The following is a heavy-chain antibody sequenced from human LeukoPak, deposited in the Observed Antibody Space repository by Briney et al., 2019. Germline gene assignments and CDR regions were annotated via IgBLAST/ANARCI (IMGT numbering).Heavy chain of an antibody. CDR2: IIPIFGTA. CDR3: ASDGHYGDAFDI. V-gene: IGHV1-69*05. CDR1: GYTFTSYG. Sequence: SVKVSCKASGYTFTSYGISWVRQAPGQGLEWMGGIIPIFGTANYAQKFQGRVTITTDESTSTAYMELSSLRSEDTAVYYCASDGHYGDAFDIWGQGTMVTVSS. J-gene: IGHJ3*02. D-gene: IGHD3-16*01.